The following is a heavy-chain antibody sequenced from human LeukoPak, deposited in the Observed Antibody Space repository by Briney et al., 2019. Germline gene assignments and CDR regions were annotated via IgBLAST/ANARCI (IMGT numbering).Heavy chain of an antibody. J-gene: IGHJ5*02. V-gene: IGHV3-21*01. D-gene: IGHD2-2*01. CDR1: GFTFSSYS. Sequence: GGSLRLSCAASGFTFSSYSMNWVRQAPGKGLEWVSSISSSSSYIYYADSVKGRFTISRDNAKNSLYLQMNSLRAEDTTVYYCARGVVPAAIDASWFDPWGQGTLVTVSS. CDR3: ARGVVPAAIDASWFDP. CDR2: ISSSSSYI.